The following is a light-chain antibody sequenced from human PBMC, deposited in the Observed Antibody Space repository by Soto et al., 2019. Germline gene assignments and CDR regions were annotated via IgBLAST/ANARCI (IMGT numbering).Light chain of an antibody. J-gene: IGLJ1*01. V-gene: IGLV2-14*01. CDR2: DVS. CDR1: SSDVAGYNY. Sequence: QSVLTQPASVSGSPGQSITISCTGTSSDVAGYNYVSWYQQHPGKASKLMIYDVSNRPSGVSNRFSGSKSGNTASLTISGLQAEDEADYYCSSYTSSTTLVFGTGTKVTVL. CDR3: SSYTSSTTLV.